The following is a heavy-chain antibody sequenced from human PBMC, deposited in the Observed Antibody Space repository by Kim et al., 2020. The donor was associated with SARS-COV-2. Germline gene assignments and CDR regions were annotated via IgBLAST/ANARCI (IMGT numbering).Heavy chain of an antibody. J-gene: IGHJ6*02. Sequence: GGSLRLSCAASGFTFSSYGMHWVRQAPGKGLEWVAVISYDGSNKYYADSVKGRFTISRDNSKNTLYLQMNSLRAEDTAVYYCAKDAHLVVPALTYYYYYGMDVWGQGTTVTVSS. D-gene: IGHD2-2*01. V-gene: IGHV3-30*18. CDR3: AKDAHLVVPALTYYYYYGMDV. CDR2: ISYDGSNK. CDR1: GFTFSSYG.